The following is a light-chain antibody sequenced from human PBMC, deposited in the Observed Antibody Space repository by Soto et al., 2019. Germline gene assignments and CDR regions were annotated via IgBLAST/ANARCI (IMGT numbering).Light chain of an antibody. V-gene: IGLV2-8*01. Sequence: QSALTQPPSASGSPGQSVTISCTGTSSDVGIYNYVSWYQQHPGKAPKLMIYEVGKQPSGVPNRFSGSKSGNTASLTVSGLQAEDEADYYCSSYAGSNNLVFGGGTKLTVL. CDR3: SSYAGSNNLV. J-gene: IGLJ2*01. CDR2: EVG. CDR1: SSDVGIYNY.